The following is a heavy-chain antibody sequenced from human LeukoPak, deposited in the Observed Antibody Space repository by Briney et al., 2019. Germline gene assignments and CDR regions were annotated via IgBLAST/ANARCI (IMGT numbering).Heavy chain of an antibody. CDR2: ISTYNGNT. Sequence: GASSKVSCNASGYTFTDYGINWVRQAPGQGLEWMVRISTYNGNTNYVQTLQGRVAMTSDASTSTAFMELRSLRSDDTAVYYCARVLGRQIAVAGDDYWGQGTLVTVSS. D-gene: IGHD6-19*01. CDR1: GYTFTDYG. V-gene: IGHV1-18*01. CDR3: ARVLGRQIAVAGDDY. J-gene: IGHJ4*02.